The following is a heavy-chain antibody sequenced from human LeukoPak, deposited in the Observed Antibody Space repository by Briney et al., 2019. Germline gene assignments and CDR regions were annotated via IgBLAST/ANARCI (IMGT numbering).Heavy chain of an antibody. CDR3: ASRSVGDGYFDY. D-gene: IGHD3-16*01. Sequence: PETLSLTCAVYGGSFSGYYWSWIRQPPGKGLEWIGEINHSGSTNYNPSLKSRVTISVDTSKNQFSLKLSSVTAADTAVYYCASRSVGDGYFDYWGQGTLVTVSP. CDR1: GGSFSGYY. J-gene: IGHJ4*02. CDR2: INHSGST. V-gene: IGHV4-34*01.